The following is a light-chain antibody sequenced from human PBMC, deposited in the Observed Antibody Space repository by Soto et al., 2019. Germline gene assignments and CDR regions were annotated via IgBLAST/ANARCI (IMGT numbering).Light chain of an antibody. CDR1: QSVSTY. V-gene: IGKV3-11*01. CDR3: QQRSNWPPTWT. CDR2: DAS. J-gene: IGKJ1*01. Sequence: EIVLTQSPPTLSLSPGERATLSCRASQSVSTYLAWYQQKPGQAPRLLIYDASTRATGIPARFSGSGSGTDFTLTISSLEPEDFAVYYSQQRSNWPPTWTFGQGTKVEIK.